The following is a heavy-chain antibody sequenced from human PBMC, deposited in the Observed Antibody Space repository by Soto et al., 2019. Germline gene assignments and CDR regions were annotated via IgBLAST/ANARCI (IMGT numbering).Heavy chain of an antibody. J-gene: IGHJ4*02. CDR2: IYYSGST. CDR3: AGRWGRTFAY. CDR1: GGSISSYY. D-gene: IGHD1-26*01. Sequence: QVQLQESGPGLVKPSETLSLTCTVSGGSISSYYWSWIRQPPGKGLEWIGYIYYSGSTNYNPSLTSRVNISVDTSKNQFSLRLSSVTAADTAVYYCAGRWGRTFAYWGQGTLVTVSS. V-gene: IGHV4-59*08.